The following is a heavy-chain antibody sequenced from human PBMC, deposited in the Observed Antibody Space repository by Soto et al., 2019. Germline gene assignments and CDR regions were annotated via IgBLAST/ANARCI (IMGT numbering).Heavy chain of an antibody. CDR3: AKEYCGADSALDF. D-gene: IGHD2-21*02. Sequence: GGSPPLSGAGRGFRDSSSAMSWVRHAPGKGLEWVSSISDGGGSTNYADSVRGRFTIARDRSKNTLYLHMISLRAEDTAVYYCAKEYCGADSALDFWVQGAVVTVTS. CDR1: GFRDSSSA. J-gene: IGHJ4*02. CDR2: ISDGGGST. V-gene: IGHV3-23*01.